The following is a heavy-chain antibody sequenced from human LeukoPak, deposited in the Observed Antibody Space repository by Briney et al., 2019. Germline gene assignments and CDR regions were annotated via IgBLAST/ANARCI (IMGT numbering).Heavy chain of an antibody. D-gene: IGHD2-15*01. CDR3: ARDKDGGSRPYYYYGMDV. CDR2: IWYDGSNK. CDR1: GFTFSSYG. V-gene: IGHV3-33*01. J-gene: IGHJ6*02. Sequence: QPGRSLRLSCAASGFTFSSYGMHWVRQAPGKGLEWVAVIWYDGSNKYYADSVKGRFTISRDNSKNTLYLQMNSLRAEDTAVYYCARDKDGGSRPYYYYGMDVWGQGTTVTVSS.